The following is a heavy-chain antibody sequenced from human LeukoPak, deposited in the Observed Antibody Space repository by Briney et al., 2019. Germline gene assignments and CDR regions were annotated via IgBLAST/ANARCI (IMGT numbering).Heavy chain of an antibody. D-gene: IGHD1-26*01. V-gene: IGHV4-4*07. CDR1: GGSISSYY. J-gene: IGHJ4*02. CDR2: IYTSGST. Sequence: SETLSLTCTVSGGSISSYYWSWIRQPAGKGLEWIGRIYTSGSTNYNASLKSRVSMSVDASKNQFSLKLSSVTAADTAVFYCARENSGSYREFDYWGQGTLVTVSS. CDR3: ARENSGSYREFDY.